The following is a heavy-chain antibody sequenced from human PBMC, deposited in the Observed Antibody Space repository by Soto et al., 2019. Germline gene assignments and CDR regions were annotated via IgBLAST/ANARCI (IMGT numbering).Heavy chain of an antibody. D-gene: IGHD3-9*01. Sequence: QLQLQESGPGLVKPSETLSLTCTVSGGSISSSSYYWGWIRQPPGKGLEWIGSIYYSGSTYYNPSLKSRVTISVDTSKNQFSLKLSSVTAADTAVYYCARQSDDILTGYYWNWFDPWGQGTLVTVSS. CDR2: IYYSGST. V-gene: IGHV4-39*01. CDR3: ARQSDDILTGYYWNWFDP. J-gene: IGHJ5*02. CDR1: GGSISSSSYY.